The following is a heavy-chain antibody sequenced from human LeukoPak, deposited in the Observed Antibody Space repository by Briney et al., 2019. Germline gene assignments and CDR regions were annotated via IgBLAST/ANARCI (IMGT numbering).Heavy chain of an antibody. V-gene: IGHV5-51*01. CDR1: GYSFTSYW. Sequence: GESLKISCKGSGYSFTSYWIGWVRQMPGKGLEWMGIIYPGDSDTRYSPSFQGQVTISADKSISTAYLQWSSLKASDTAMYYCARLYYYDSSGYYLIGAFDIWGQGTMVTVSS. D-gene: IGHD3-22*01. CDR2: IYPGDSDT. J-gene: IGHJ3*02. CDR3: ARLYYYDSSGYYLIGAFDI.